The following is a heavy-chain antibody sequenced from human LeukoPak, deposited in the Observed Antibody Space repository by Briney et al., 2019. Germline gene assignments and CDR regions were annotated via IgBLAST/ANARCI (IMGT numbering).Heavy chain of an antibody. J-gene: IGHJ4*02. V-gene: IGHV4-38-2*02. D-gene: IGHD2-15*01. Sequence: SETLSLTCTVSVYSFSYQQCTAWIRQPPGKGLEWIGRIFRGGSTSYNPSLKSRLTMSMHTSKNQFSLQLTPVTAADTAVYYHAREFLRGGEPTQVEYGGQGILVTISS. CDR3: AREFLRGGEPTQVEY. CDR2: IFRGGST. CDR1: VYSFSYQQC.